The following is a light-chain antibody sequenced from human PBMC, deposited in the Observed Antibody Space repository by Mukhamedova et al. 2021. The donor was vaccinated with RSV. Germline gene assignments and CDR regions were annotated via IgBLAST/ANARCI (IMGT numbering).Light chain of an antibody. J-gene: IGKJ1*01. V-gene: IGKV1-5*03. CDR1: SISSH. Sequence: SISSHLAWFQQKPGKASNLLIYKASSLQSGVPSRFSGSGSGTEFTLTISSLQPDDFAIYFCQQYDNYWTFGQGTKVEIK. CDR2: KAS. CDR3: QQYDNYWT.